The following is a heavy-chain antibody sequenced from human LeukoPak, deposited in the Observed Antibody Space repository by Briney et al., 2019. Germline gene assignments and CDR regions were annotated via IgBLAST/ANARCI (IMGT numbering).Heavy chain of an antibody. Sequence: PGGSLRLSCATSGFTFSSSAVSWVRQPPGKGLAWVSTISGSGGGTYYADSVKGRFTISRDNSKNTLYLQMNSLRAEDTAVFYCGKLFYSSGMYHFDYWGQGTLVTVSS. CDR3: GKLFYSSGMYHFDY. D-gene: IGHD3-10*01. CDR1: GFTFSSSA. V-gene: IGHV3-23*01. J-gene: IGHJ4*02. CDR2: ISGSGGGT.